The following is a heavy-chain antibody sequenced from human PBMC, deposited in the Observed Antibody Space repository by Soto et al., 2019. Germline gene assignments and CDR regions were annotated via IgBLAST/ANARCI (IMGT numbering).Heavy chain of an antibody. D-gene: IGHD3-3*01. CDR1: GYTFTSYG. V-gene: IGHV1-18*01. CDR3: ARFDSDPFYVFWSGYYTRHNWFDP. J-gene: IGHJ5*02. CDR2: ISAYNGNT. Sequence: ASVKVSCKASGYTFTSYGISWVRQAPGQGLEWMGWISAYNGNTNYAQKLQGRVTMTTDTSTSTAYMELRSLRSDDTAVYYCARFDSDPFYVFWSGYYTRHNWFDPWGQGTLVTVSS.